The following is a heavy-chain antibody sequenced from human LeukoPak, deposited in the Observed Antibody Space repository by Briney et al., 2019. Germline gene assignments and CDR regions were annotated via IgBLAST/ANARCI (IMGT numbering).Heavy chain of an antibody. CDR1: GGPFSSYA. J-gene: IGHJ5*02. D-gene: IGHD1-26*01. Sequence: SSVKVSCKASGGPFSSYAISWVRPAPGQGLEWMGGIIPIFGTANYAQKFQGRVTITTDESTSTAYMELSSLRSEDTAVYYCARDSGSYYPNWFDPWGQGTLVTVSS. CDR2: IIPIFGTA. CDR3: ARDSGSYYPNWFDP. V-gene: IGHV1-69*05.